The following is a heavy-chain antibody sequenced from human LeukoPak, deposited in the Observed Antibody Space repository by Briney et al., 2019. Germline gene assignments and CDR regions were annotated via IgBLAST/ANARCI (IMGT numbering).Heavy chain of an antibody. CDR3: AREARGWLGEFLYYYYGMDV. V-gene: IGHV4-34*01. CDR1: GGSFSGYY. D-gene: IGHD3-10*01. Sequence: SETLSLTCAVYGGSFSGYYWSWIRQPPGKGLEWIGEINHSGSTNYNPSLKSRVTISVDTSKNQFSLKLSSVTAADTAVYYCAREARGWLGEFLYYYYGMDVWGQGTTVTVSS. CDR2: INHSGST. J-gene: IGHJ6*02.